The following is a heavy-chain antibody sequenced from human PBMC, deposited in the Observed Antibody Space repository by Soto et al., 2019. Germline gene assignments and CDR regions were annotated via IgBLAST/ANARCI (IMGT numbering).Heavy chain of an antibody. CDR1: GGSFSGYS. J-gene: IGHJ4*02. CDR3: ARGPTTEKVDS. Sequence: PSETLSLTCAVYGGSFSGYSWTWIRQPPGTGLEWIGEINHTGSTNYNPSLKSRITISVDTTKNQFSLALTSVTAADTAMYYCARGPTTEKVDSWGQGILVTVS. CDR2: INHTGST. V-gene: IGHV4-34*01.